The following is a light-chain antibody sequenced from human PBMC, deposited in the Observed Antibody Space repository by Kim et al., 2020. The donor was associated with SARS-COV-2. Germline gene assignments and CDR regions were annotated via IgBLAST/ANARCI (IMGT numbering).Light chain of an antibody. Sequence: VLTQDPAVSVALGQTVRITCQGDSLRSYYASWYQQKPGQAPVLVIYGKNNRPSGIPDRFSGSSSGNTASLTITGAQAEDEADYYCNSRDSSGNHVVFGGGTQLTVL. CDR1: SLRSYY. J-gene: IGLJ2*01. V-gene: IGLV3-19*01. CDR2: GKN. CDR3: NSRDSSGNHVV.